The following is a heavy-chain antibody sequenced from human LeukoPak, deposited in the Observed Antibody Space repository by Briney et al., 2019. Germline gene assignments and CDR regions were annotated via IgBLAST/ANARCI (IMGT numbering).Heavy chain of an antibody. V-gene: IGHV4-59*01. CDR1: GGSISSYY. CDR3: ARVGDIVVVPAAVYFDY. D-gene: IGHD2-2*01. Sequence: LETLSLTCTVSGGSISSYYWSWIRQPPGKGLEWIGYIYYSGSTNYNPSLKSRVTISVDTSKNQFSLKLSSVTAADTAVYYCARVGDIVVVPAAVYFDYWGQGTLVTVSS. J-gene: IGHJ4*02. CDR2: IYYSGST.